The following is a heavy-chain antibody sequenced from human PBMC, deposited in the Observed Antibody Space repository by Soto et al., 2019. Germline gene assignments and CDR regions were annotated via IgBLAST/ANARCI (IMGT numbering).Heavy chain of an antibody. CDR2: ISAYNGNT. CDR3: AREPTRRIGGYDAKRVHAFDI. J-gene: IGHJ3*02. CDR1: GYTFTSYG. D-gene: IGHD5-12*01. V-gene: IGHV1-18*01. Sequence: GASVKVSCKASGYTFTSYGISWVRQAPGQGLEWMGWISAYNGNTNYAQKLQGRVTMTTDTSTSTAYMELRSLRSDDTAVYYCAREPTRRIGGYDAKRVHAFDIWGQGTMVTVSS.